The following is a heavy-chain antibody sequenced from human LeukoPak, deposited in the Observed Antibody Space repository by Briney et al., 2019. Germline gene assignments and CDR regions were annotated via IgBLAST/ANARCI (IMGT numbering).Heavy chain of an antibody. Sequence: ASVKVSCKASGYTFTGYYMHWVRQAPGQGLEWMGWINPNSGGTNYAQKFQGRVTMTRDTSISTAYMELSRLRSDDTAVYYCARNWNDADFASDAFDIWGQGTMVTVSS. V-gene: IGHV1-2*02. D-gene: IGHD1-1*01. CDR3: ARNWNDADFASDAFDI. J-gene: IGHJ3*02. CDR2: INPNSGGT. CDR1: GYTFTGYY.